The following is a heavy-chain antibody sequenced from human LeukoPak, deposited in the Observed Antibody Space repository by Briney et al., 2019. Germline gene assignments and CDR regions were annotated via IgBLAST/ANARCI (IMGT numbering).Heavy chain of an antibody. J-gene: IGHJ4*02. CDR2: IYYSVNI. CDR3: ARAGRNGDYADD. CDR1: GGSISSSSYY. D-gene: IGHD4-17*01. Sequence: SETLSLTCTVSGGSISSSSYYWGWIRQPPGKGLEWIGSIYYSVNIFYNPSLKSRVTISVDTSKNQFSLKLSSVTAADTAVYYCARAGRNGDYADDWGQGTLVTVSS. V-gene: IGHV4-39*07.